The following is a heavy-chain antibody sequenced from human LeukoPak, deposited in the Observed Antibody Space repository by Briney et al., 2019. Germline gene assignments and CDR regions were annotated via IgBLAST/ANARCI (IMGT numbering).Heavy chain of an antibody. V-gene: IGHV3-66*01. J-gene: IGHJ6*03. CDR2: IYSDGST. CDR3: ARIPDYYYYYMDV. CDR1: GFTVSSNY. Sequence: AGGSLRLSCAASGFTVSSNYMSWVRQAPGKGLEWVSIIYSDGSTYYADSVKGRFTISRDNSKNTLYLQMNSLRAEDTAVYYCARIPDYYYYYMDVRGKGTTVTVSS.